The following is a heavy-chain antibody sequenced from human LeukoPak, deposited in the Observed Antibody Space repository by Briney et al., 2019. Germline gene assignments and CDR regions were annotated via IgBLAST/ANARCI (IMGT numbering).Heavy chain of an antibody. D-gene: IGHD3-22*01. V-gene: IGHV4-59*01. CDR3: ARDHYDSRGQFDP. Sequence: SETLSLTCTVSGDSLSTYYWSWIRQPPGKGLEWIGFIYYTGTTHYNPSLKSRVTFSVDTSKNHFALSLSSVTPADTAVYYCARDHYDSRGQFDPWGQGALVTVSS. J-gene: IGHJ5*02. CDR1: GDSLSTYY. CDR2: IYYTGTT.